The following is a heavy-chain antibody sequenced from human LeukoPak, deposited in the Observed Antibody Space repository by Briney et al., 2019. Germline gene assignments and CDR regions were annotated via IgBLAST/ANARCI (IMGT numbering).Heavy chain of an antibody. CDR2: IRYDGSNK. CDR3: AKSYYDSSGSNYEAY. CDR1: GFTFSSYG. Sequence: GGSLRLSCAASGFTFSSYGMHWVRQAPGKGLEWVAFIRYDGSNKYYADSVKGRFTISRDNSKNTLYLQMNSLRAEDTAVYYCAKSYYDSSGSNYEAYWVQGTLVTVSS. D-gene: IGHD3-22*01. J-gene: IGHJ4*02. V-gene: IGHV3-30*02.